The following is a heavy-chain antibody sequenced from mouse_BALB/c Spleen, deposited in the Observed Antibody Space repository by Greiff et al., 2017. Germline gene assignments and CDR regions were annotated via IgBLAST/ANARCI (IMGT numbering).Heavy chain of an antibody. CDR2: INPYNGAT. D-gene: IGHD1-1*01. Sequence: EVKLQESGPELVKPGASVKISCKASGYSFTGYYMHWVKQSHVKSLEWIGRINPYNGATSYNQNFKDKASLTVDKSSSTAYMELHSLTSEDSAVYYCARGTTVVAGDYAMDYWGQGTSVTVSS. CDR3: ARGTTVVAGDYAMDY. J-gene: IGHJ4*01. V-gene: IGHV1-31*01. CDR1: GYSFTGYY.